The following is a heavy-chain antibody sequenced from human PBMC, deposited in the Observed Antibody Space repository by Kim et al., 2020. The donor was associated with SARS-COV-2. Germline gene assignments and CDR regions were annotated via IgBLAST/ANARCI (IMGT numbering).Heavy chain of an antibody. D-gene: IGHD2-2*01. CDR3: ARDLGYCSSTSCFERGWFDP. Sequence: SETLSLTCTVSGGSISSYYWSWIRQPAGKGLEWIGRIYTSGSTNYNPSLKSRVTMSVDTSKNQFSLKLSSVTAADTAVYYCARDLGYCSSTSCFERGWFDPWGQGTLVTVSS. CDR1: GGSISSYY. V-gene: IGHV4-4*07. CDR2: IYTSGST. J-gene: IGHJ5*02.